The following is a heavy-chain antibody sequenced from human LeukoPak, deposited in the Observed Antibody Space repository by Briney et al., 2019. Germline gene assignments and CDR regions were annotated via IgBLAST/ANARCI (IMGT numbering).Heavy chain of an antibody. CDR3: AKSNSGSPQDC. J-gene: IGHJ4*02. D-gene: IGHD1-26*01. CDR2: ISYDGSNK. CDR1: GFTFSSYA. Sequence: GGSLRLSCAASGFTFSSYAMHWVRQAPGKGLEWVAVISYDGSNKYYADSVKGRFTISRDNSKNTLYVQMNSLRPEDTAVYYCAKSNSGSPQDCWGQGTLVTVSS. V-gene: IGHV3-30-3*02.